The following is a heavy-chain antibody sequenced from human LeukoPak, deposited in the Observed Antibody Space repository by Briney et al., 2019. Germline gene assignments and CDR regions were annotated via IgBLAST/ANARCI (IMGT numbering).Heavy chain of an antibody. CDR1: GYTFTSYA. J-gene: IGHJ3*02. CDR3: ARMGGCSGGSCYPGAFDN. Sequence: GASVTVSCKASGYTFTSYAMHWVRQAPGQRLEWMGWINAGNGNTKYSQKFQGRVTITRDTSASTAYMELSSLRSEDTAVYYCARMGGCSGGSCYPGAFDNWGQGTMVTVSS. V-gene: IGHV1-3*01. D-gene: IGHD2-15*01. CDR2: INAGNGNT.